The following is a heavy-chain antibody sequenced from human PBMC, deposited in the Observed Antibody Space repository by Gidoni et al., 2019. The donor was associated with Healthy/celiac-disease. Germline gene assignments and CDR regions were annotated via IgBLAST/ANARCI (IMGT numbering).Heavy chain of an antibody. CDR2: FDPEDGET. J-gene: IGHJ4*02. CDR3: ATPGKALGELSEAIAIKY. Sequence: QVQLVQSGAEVKKPGASVKVSCKVSGYTLTELSMHWVRQAPGKGLEWMGGFDPEDGETIYAQKFQGRVTMTEDTSTDTAYMELSSLRSEDTAVYYCATPGKALGELSEAIAIKYWGQGTLVTVSS. CDR1: GYTLTELS. V-gene: IGHV1-24*01. D-gene: IGHD3-16*02.